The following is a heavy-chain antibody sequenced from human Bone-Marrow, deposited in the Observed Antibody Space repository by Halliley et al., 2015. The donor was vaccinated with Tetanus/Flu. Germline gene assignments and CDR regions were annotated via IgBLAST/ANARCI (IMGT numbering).Heavy chain of an antibody. CDR3: ARDMGTRGENAYDI. CDR2: ISSNNDDI. V-gene: IGHV1-2*06. Sequence: MGHISSNNDDIRFAQKFQGRITMTRDASISTAYMELSSLKTDDTAVYYCARDMGTRGENAYDIWGQGTMVTVSS. D-gene: IGHD3-10*01. J-gene: IGHJ3*02.